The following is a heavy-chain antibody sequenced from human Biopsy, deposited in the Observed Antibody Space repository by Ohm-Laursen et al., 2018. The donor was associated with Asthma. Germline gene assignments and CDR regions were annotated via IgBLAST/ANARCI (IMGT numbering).Heavy chain of an antibody. D-gene: IGHD4-17*01. J-gene: IGHJ4*02. CDR2: HDHEEGGT. CDR3: ASDFPKDYVRYNFQF. Sequence: ASVKVPCKISGYSLTDLSMHWVRQAPGQGLEWMGGHDHEEGGTVNAWRFQGRVTMTEDTSTDTAYMELSSLSSDDTAVYYCASDFPKDYVRYNFQFWGQGTLVTVSS. V-gene: IGHV1-24*01. CDR1: GYSLTDLS.